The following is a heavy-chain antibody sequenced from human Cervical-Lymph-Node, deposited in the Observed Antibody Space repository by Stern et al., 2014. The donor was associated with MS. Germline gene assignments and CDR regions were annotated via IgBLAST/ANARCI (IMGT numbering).Heavy chain of an antibody. CDR1: GGSLSLYY. Sequence: VQLVESGPGLVRPSETLSLTCTVSGGSLSLYYWSWIRQSPGKGLEWIAYTYYGGSTDYNPSLKSRLTISFDTSKSQFSLKLASVTAADTAVYYCARGMGWFDPWGQGTLVTVSS. CDR3: ARGMGWFDP. J-gene: IGHJ5*02. V-gene: IGHV4-59*01. D-gene: IGHD2-8*01. CDR2: TYYGGST.